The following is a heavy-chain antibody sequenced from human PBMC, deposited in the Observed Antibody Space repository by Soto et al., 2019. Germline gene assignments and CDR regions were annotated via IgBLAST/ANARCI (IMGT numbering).Heavy chain of an antibody. V-gene: IGHV3-23*01. CDR1: GFTFSSYA. Sequence: EVQLLESGGGLVQPGGSLRLSCVASGFTFSSYAMSWVRQAPGKGLEWVSAISGSGGSTYYADSVKGRFTISRDNSKNALYLQMNSLRAEDTAVYYSAKDRYSSGSYRGIISSYYYMDVWGKGTPVTVSS. CDR2: ISGSGGST. D-gene: IGHD3-10*01. CDR3: AKDRYSSGSYRGIISSYYYMDV. J-gene: IGHJ6*03.